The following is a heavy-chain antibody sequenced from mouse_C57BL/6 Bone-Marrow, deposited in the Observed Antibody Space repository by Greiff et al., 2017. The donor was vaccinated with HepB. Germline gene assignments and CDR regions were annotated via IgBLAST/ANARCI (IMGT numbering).Heavy chain of an antibody. V-gene: IGHV5-6*02. Sequence: EVKLVESRGDLVKPGGSLKLSCAASGFTFSSYGMSWVRQTPDKRLEWVATISSGGSYTYYPDSVKGRFTISRDNAKNTLYLQMSSLKSEDTAMYYCARRVRVFFDYWGQGTTLTVSS. CDR1: GFTFSSYG. J-gene: IGHJ2*01. CDR3: ARRVRVFFDY. CDR2: ISSGGSYT. D-gene: IGHD2-1*01.